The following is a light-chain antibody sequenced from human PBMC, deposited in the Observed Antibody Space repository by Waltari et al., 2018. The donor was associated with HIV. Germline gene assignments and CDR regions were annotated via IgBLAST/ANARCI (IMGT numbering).Light chain of an antibody. CDR1: SSDVGGYNY. CDR3: ASFTGDDTLL. J-gene: IGLJ3*02. Sequence: QSALTQPASVSGSPGQSITISCTGTSSDVGGYNYVSWYQQHPGKAPKLMISEVSNRPSGVTNRFSGSKSGPTASLNISRRRAEDEADYYCASFTGDDTLLFGGGTKVTVL. V-gene: IGLV2-14*01. CDR2: EVS.